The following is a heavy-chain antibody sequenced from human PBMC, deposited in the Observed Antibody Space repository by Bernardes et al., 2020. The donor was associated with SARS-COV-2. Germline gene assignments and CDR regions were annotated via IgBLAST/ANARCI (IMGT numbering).Heavy chain of an antibody. Sequence: SETLSLTCTVSGGSIGSYYWAWIRQPPGKGLEWIGYIYYSGSTNYNPSLQSRVTISVDRSQNQFSLNLSSVTPADTAVYYCARDLSHLVRRGFDLWGRGTQVTVSS. CDR1: GGSIGSYY. CDR2: IYYSGST. D-gene: IGHD3-10*01. J-gene: IGHJ2*01. CDR3: ARDLSHLVRRGFDL. V-gene: IGHV4-59*01.